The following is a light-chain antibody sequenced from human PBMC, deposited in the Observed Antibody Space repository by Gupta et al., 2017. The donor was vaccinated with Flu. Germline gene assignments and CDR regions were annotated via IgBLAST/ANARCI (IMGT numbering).Light chain of an antibody. Sequence: PATLSLSPGERATLSCRASQSVIDYLGWYQQKPGQSPRLIIYDASKRAPGIPARFSGSGSGTDFTLTISSLEPEDVAIYYCQQRRNWPKTFGGGTKVEIK. J-gene: IGKJ4*01. V-gene: IGKV3-11*01. CDR2: DAS. CDR3: QQRRNWPKT. CDR1: QSVIDY.